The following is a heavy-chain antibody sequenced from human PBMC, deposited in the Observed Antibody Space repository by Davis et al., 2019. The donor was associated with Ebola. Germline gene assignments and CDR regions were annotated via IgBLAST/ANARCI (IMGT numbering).Heavy chain of an antibody. D-gene: IGHD2/OR15-2a*01. V-gene: IGHV4-4*02. CDR2: IYHSGST. CDR3: ARGKSNQYYYYGMDV. Sequence: SETLSLTCAVSGGSISSSNWWSWVRQPPGKGLEWIGEIYHSGSTNYNPSLKSRVTISVDTSKNQFSLKLSSVTAADTAVYYCARGKSNQYYYYGMDVWGQGTTVTVSS. CDR1: GGSISSSNW. J-gene: IGHJ6*02.